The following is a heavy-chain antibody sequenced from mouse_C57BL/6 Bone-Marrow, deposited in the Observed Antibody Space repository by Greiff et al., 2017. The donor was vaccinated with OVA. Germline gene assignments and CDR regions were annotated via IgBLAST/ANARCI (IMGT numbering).Heavy chain of an antibody. CDR1: GFNIKDDY. V-gene: IGHV14-4*01. J-gene: IGHJ2*01. CDR2: IDPENGDT. CDR3: TSSQPDY. Sequence: EVQLQQSGAELVRPGASVKLSCTASGFNIKDDYMHWVKQRPEQGLEWIGWIDPENGDTEYASKFQGKATITADTSSNPAYLQLSSLTAEDTAVYYCTSSQPDYWGQGTTLTVSS.